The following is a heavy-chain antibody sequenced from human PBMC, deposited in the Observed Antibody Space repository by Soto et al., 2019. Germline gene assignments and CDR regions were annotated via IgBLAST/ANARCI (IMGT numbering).Heavy chain of an antibody. CDR1: GGAIRSGNYY. CDR2: ISHSGTT. CDR3: ARGRGLLVFDY. V-gene: IGHV4-30-4*01. Sequence: VQLQEAGPRLVKPSQTLSLTCSVSGGAIRSGNYYWTWIRQSPGKGLEWLGHISHSGTTAYNPSRQSRATSSLDAAKNQFSLRLTSVTVADTARYFCARGRGLLVFDYWGQGAMVAVSS. J-gene: IGHJ4*02. D-gene: IGHD2-8*02.